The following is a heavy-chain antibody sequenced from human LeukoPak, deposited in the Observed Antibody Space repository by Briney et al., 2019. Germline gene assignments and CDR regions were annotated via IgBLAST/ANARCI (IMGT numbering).Heavy chain of an antibody. CDR3: ARREFSGYYDY. CDR1: GGSLSSSSYY. D-gene: IGHD3-22*01. Sequence: PSETLSLTCTVSGGSLSSSSYYWGWIRQPPGKGLEWFGSMYYSGSTYYNPSLKSRVTISVDSSKNQFSLKLSSVTAADTAVYYCARREFSGYYDYWGQGTLVTVSS. CDR2: MYYSGST. V-gene: IGHV4-39*01. J-gene: IGHJ4*02.